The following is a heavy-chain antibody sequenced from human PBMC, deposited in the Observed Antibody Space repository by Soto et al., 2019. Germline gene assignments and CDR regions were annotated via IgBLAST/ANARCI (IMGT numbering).Heavy chain of an antibody. CDR1: GFTFSSYG. D-gene: IGHD5-12*01. Sequence: GGSLRLSCAASGFTFSSYGMHWVRQAPGKGLEWVAVISYDGSNKYYADSVKGRFTISRDNSKNTLYLQMNSLRAGDTAVYYCAKDVSGLNWFDPWGQGTLVTVSS. CDR3: AKDVSGLNWFDP. J-gene: IGHJ5*02. V-gene: IGHV3-30*18. CDR2: ISYDGSNK.